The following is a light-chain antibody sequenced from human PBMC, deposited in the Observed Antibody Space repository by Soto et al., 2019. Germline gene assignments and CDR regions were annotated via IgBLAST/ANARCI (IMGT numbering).Light chain of an antibody. CDR1: QDISNY. Sequence: DIQMTQYPSSLSASVGDIVTITCQASQDISNYLNWYQQKPGKAPKLLIYEASSLQSGVPSRFSGSGSGTEFTLTISSLQPDDFATYYCQHYNVYPWTFGQGTNVDI. CDR2: EAS. CDR3: QHYNVYPWT. J-gene: IGKJ1*01. V-gene: IGKV1-16*01.